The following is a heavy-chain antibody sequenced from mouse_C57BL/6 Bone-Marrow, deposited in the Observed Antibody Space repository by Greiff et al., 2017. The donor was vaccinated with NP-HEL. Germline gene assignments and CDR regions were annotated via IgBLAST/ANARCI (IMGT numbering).Heavy chain of an antibody. J-gene: IGHJ1*03. CDR2: IHPSNGGT. V-gene: IGHV1-53*01. CDR1: GYTFTSYW. Sequence: QVQLQQPGTELVKPGASVKLSCKASGYTFTSYWMHWVKQRPGQGLEWIGNIHPSNGGTNYNEMFKSKATLTVDKYSSTAYMQLSSLTSEDSAVYYCAREGMVTTGEGWYFDVWGTGTTVTVSS. CDR3: AREGMVTTGEGWYFDV. D-gene: IGHD2-2*01.